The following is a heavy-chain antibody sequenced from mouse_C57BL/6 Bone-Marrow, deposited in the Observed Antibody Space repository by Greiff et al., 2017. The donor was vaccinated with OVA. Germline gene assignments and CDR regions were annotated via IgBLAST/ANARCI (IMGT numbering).Heavy chain of an antibody. J-gene: IGHJ3*01. D-gene: IGHD2-5*01. CDR2: IYPRSGNT. CDR3: AREDAYYTNTGFAY. V-gene: IGHV1-81*01. Sequence: VQLQQSGAELARPGASVKLSCKASGYTFTSYGISWVKQRTGQGLEWIGEIYPRSGNTYYKEKFKGNAARTADKSSSTAYMELRSLTSEDSAVYFCAREDAYYTNTGFAYWGQGTLVTVSA. CDR1: GYTFTSYG.